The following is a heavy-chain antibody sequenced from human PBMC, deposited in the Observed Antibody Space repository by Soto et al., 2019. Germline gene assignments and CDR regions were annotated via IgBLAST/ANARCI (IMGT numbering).Heavy chain of an antibody. CDR2: VKGDGSDT. CDR1: GITFSSYW. D-gene: IGHD6-19*01. CDR3: ARAQWLADDAFDI. Sequence: LILSCAVSGITFSSYWMHWVRQAPGKGLVWVSRVKGDGSDTTYADSVKGRFTISRDNTKNTLYLQMNSLRPEDTAVYYCARAQWLADDAFDIWGHGTMVTVSS. J-gene: IGHJ3*02. V-gene: IGHV3-74*01.